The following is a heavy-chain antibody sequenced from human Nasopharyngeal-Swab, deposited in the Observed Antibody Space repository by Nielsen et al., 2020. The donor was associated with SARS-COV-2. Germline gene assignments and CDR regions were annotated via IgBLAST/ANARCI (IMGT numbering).Heavy chain of an antibody. J-gene: IGHJ4*02. V-gene: IGHV1-69*01. Sequence: WLRQAPGRGLEGMGGFNLIFGTANYAQKFQGRVTITADEFTSTAYMELSSLRSEDTAVYYCAKAGITIFGVVSNLDYWGQGTLVTVSS. CDR2: FNLIFGTA. CDR3: AKAGITIFGVVSNLDY. D-gene: IGHD3-3*01.